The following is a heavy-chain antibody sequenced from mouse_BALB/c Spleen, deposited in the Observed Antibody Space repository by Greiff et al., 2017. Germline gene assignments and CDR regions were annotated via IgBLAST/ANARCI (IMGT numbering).Heavy chain of an antibody. J-gene: IGHJ4*01. D-gene: IGHD2-14*01. CDR1: GYAFSSYW. CDR3: GRYYRYDEGVYYYAMDY. Sequence: VKLQESGAELVRPGSSVKISCKASGYAFSSYWMNWVKQRPGQGLEWIGQIYPGDGDTNYNGKFKGKATLTADKSSSTAHMELLSLTSEDSAVYYCGRYYRYDEGVYYYAMDYWGQGTSVTVSS. V-gene: IGHV1-80*01. CDR2: IYPGDGDT.